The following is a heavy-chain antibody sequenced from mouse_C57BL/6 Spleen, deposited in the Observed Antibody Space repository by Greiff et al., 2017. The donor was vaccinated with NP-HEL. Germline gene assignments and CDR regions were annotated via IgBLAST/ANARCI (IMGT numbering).Heavy chain of an antibody. Sequence: QVQLQQPGAELVRPGSSVKLSCKASGYTFTSYWMHWVKQRPIQGLEWIGNIDPSDSETHYNQKFKDKATLTVDKSSSTAYMQLSSLTSEDSAVYYCARGEEKDGYDGTPYYLDYWGQGTTLTVSS. CDR2: IDPSDSET. CDR3: ARGEEKDGYDGTPYYLDY. V-gene: IGHV1-52*01. CDR1: GYTFTSYW. D-gene: IGHD2-2*01. J-gene: IGHJ2*01.